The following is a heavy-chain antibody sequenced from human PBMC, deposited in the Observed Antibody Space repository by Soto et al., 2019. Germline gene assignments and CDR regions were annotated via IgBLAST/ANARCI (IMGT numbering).Heavy chain of an antibody. V-gene: IGHV4-39*01. CDR1: GGSISSSSYY. CDR2: IYYSGYT. Sequence: SSETLSLTCTVSGGSISSSSYYWGWIRQPPGKGLEWIGSIYYSGYTYYNPSLKSRVTISVETSKNQFSLKLSSVTAADTAVYYCARLVYDSSGNCPGWGQGTLVTVSS. J-gene: IGHJ4*02. CDR3: ARLVYDSSGNCPG. D-gene: IGHD3-22*01.